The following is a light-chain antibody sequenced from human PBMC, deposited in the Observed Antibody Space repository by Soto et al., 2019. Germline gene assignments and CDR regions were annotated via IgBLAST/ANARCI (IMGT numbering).Light chain of an antibody. J-gene: IGLJ1*01. V-gene: IGLV2-11*01. Sequence: SALTQPRSVSGSPGQSVTISCTGTSSDVGGYNYVSWYQQHPGKAPKLMIYDVTKRPSGVPDRFSGSKSGNTASLTVSGLQAEDEADYYCSSYAGSSNVFGTGTKVTV. CDR3: SSYAGSSNV. CDR1: SSDVGGYNY. CDR2: DVT.